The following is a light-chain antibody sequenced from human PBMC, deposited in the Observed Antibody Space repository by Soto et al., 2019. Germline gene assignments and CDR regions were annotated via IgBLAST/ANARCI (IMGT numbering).Light chain of an antibody. CDR1: SSDVGGYNS. V-gene: IGLV2-14*01. J-gene: IGLJ1*01. CDR2: EVS. Sequence: QSALTQPASVSGSPGQSITISCTGTSSDVGGYNSVSWYQQHPGKAPKLMIYEVSNRPSGVSNRFSGSKSGNTASLTISGLQAEDEADYYCISYTSSSIDYVFGTGTKLTVL. CDR3: ISYTSSSIDYV.